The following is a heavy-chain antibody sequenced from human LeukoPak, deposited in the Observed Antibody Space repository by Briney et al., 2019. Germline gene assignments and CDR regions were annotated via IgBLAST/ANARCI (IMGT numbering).Heavy chain of an antibody. V-gene: IGHV3-15*01. J-gene: IGHJ4*02. CDR2: IQSKAHAETT. CDR1: GFIFSNAW. Sequence: GGSLRLSCAGSGFIFSNAWMTWVRQAPGKGLEWVGRIQSKAHAETTEYATPVKDRFIISRDDSKATVSLQMNSLKIEDTGVYYCATVFRGSYYGSWGQGTLATVSA. CDR3: ATVFRGSYYGS. D-gene: IGHD1-26*01.